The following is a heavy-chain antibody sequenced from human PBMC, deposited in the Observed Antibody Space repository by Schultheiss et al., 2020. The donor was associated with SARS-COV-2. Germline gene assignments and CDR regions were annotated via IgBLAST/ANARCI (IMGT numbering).Heavy chain of an antibody. CDR2: IYPGDSDT. CDR1: GYSFTSYW. Sequence: GGSLRLSCKGSGYSFTSYWIGWVRQMPGKGLEWMGIIYPGDSDTRYSPSFQGQVTISADKSISTAYLQWSSLKASDTAMYYCTAAAGTNWFDPWGQGTLVTVSS. J-gene: IGHJ5*02. V-gene: IGHV5-51*01. CDR3: TAAAGTNWFDP. D-gene: IGHD6-13*01.